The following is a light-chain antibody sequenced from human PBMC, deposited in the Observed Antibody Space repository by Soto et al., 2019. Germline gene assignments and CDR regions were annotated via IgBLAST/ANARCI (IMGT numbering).Light chain of an antibody. CDR3: QHYNSYSEA. CDR2: KAS. V-gene: IGKV1-5*03. Sequence: IHMTQSPPTLSASVGDIVTITCRASQTISSWLAWYQQKPGKAPKLLIYKASTLKSGVPSRFSGSGSGTEFTLTISSLQPDDFATYYCQHYNSYSEAFGQGTKVDIK. J-gene: IGKJ1*01. CDR1: QTISSW.